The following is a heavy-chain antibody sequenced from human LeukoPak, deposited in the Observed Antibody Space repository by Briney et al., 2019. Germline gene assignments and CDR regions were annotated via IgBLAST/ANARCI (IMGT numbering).Heavy chain of an antibody. CDR2: IIPIFGTA. CDR1: GGTFSSYA. CDR3: ARFGHSSGWLNWFDP. D-gene: IGHD6-19*01. V-gene: IGHV1-69*05. Sequence: SVKASCKASGGTFSSYAISWVRQAPGQGLEWMGRIIPIFGTANYAQKFQGRVTITTDESTSTAYMELSSLRSEDTALYYCARFGHSSGWLNWFDPWGQGTLVTVSS. J-gene: IGHJ5*02.